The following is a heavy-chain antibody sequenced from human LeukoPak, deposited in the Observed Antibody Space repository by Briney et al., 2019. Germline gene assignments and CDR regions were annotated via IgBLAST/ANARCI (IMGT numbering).Heavy chain of an antibody. V-gene: IGHV3-23*01. CDR3: AKATGTTKSPFHY. Sequence: GGSLRLSCAASGFTFSSYAMNWVRQAPGKGLEWVSSISGSGGSTYYADSAKGRFTISRDNSKNTLYVQMNNLRAEDAAVYYCAKATGTTKSPFHYWGQGTLVTVSS. D-gene: IGHD1-1*01. CDR1: GFTFSSYA. CDR2: ISGSGGST. J-gene: IGHJ4*02.